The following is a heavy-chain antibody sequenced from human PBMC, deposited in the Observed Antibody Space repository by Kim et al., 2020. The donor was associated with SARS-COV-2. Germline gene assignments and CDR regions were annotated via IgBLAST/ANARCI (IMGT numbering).Heavy chain of an antibody. CDR1: GGSISSSNW. V-gene: IGHV4-4*02. CDR2: IYHSGST. Sequence: SETLSLTCAVSGGSISSSNWWSWVRQPPGKGLEWIGEIYHSGSTNYNPSLKSRVTISVDKSKNQFSLKLSSVTAADTAVYYCARVSTEDFDWLFTPQYYFDYWGQGTLVTVSS. J-gene: IGHJ4*02. CDR3: ARVSTEDFDWLFTPQYYFDY. D-gene: IGHD3-9*01.